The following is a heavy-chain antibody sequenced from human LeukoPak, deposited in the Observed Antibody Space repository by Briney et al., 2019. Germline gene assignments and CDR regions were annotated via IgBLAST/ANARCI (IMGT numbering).Heavy chain of an antibody. D-gene: IGHD3-16*01. J-gene: IGHJ4*02. CDR2: IFYSGSS. V-gene: IGHV4-39*01. CDR3: ARRGFTRSFGY. CDR1: GGSITSSSYY. Sequence: PSETLSLTCAVSGGSITSSSYYWGWIRQPPGKGLEWIGSIFYSGSSHYNPSLKSRLTISVDTSKNQFSLRLSSVTAADTAVYYCARRGFTRSFGYWGQGTLVTVSS.